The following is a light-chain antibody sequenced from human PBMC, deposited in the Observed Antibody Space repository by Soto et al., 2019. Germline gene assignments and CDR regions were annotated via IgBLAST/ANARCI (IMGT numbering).Light chain of an antibody. J-gene: IGKJ2*01. V-gene: IGKV1-39*01. CDR2: AAS. CDR3: QQSYTTPVYS. CDR1: QNIIFY. Sequence: DIQITQSPSSLSASVAPRVTITCRSIQNIIFYLNWYQQKPGKAPKLLIYAASNLQSGVPSRFSGSGSGTDFTLTISSLQPEDFATYFCQQSYTTPVYSFGKGTKVDNK.